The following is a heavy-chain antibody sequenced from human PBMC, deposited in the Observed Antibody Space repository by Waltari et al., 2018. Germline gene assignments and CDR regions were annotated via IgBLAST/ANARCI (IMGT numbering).Heavy chain of an antibody. J-gene: IGHJ5*02. V-gene: IGHV4-38-2*01. CDR1: GYSISSGYY. CDR3: ARHPRLGGFDP. D-gene: IGHD3-16*01. CDR2: IYHSGST. Sequence: QVQLQESGPGLVKPSETLSLTCAVSGYSISSGYYWGWIRQPPGKGLEWIGSIYHSGSTYYNPSLKSRVTISVDTSKTQFSLKLSSVTAADTAVYYCARHPRLGGFDPWGQGTLVTVSS.